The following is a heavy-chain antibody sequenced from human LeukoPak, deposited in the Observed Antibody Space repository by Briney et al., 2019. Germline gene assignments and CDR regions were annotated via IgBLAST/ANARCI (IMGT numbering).Heavy chain of an antibody. CDR1: GGSFSGYY. Sequence: PSETLSLTCAVYGGSFSGYYWSWIRQPPGKGLEWIGEINHSGSTNYNPSLKSRVTISVDTSKNQFSLKLSSVTAADTAVYYCARGGIAVAGFDYWGRGTLVTVSS. CDR2: INHSGST. D-gene: IGHD6-19*01. J-gene: IGHJ4*02. V-gene: IGHV4-34*01. CDR3: ARGGIAVAGFDY.